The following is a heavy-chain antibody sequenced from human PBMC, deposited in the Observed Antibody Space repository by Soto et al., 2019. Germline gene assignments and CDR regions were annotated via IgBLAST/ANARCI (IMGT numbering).Heavy chain of an antibody. V-gene: IGHV4-34*01. CDR3: ARGITMVRGVIKDYYYYYMDV. Sequence: SETLSLTCAVYGGSFSGYYLSWIRQPPGKGLEWIGEINHSGSTNYNPSLKSRVTISVDTSKNQFSLKLSSVTAADTAVYYCARGITMVRGVIKDYYYYYMDVWGKGTTVTVSS. D-gene: IGHD3-10*01. CDR1: GGSFSGYY. J-gene: IGHJ6*03. CDR2: INHSGST.